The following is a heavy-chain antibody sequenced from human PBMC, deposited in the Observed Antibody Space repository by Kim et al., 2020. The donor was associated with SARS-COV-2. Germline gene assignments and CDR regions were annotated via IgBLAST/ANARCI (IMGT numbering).Heavy chain of an antibody. J-gene: IGHJ4*02. V-gene: IGHV3-30*04. CDR3: ARDKSVDTAMAAGY. CDR2: ISYDGSNK. CDR1: GFTFSSYA. Sequence: GGSLRLSCAASGFTFSSYAMHWVRQAPGKGLEWVAGISYDGSNKYYADSVKGRFTISRDNSKNTLYLQMNSLRAEDTAVYYCARDKSVDTAMAAGYWGQGTLVTVSS. D-gene: IGHD5-18*01.